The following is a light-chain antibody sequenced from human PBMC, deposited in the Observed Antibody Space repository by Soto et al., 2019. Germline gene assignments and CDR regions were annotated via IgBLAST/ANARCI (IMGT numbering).Light chain of an antibody. J-gene: IGLJ3*02. CDR3: SSYTTISTLEV. CDR1: SSDVGGYNY. CDR2: EVS. V-gene: IGLV2-14*01. Sequence: QSALTQPASVSGSPGQSITISCTGTSSDVGGYNYVSWYQQHPGKAPKLMIYEVSNRPSGVSNRFSGSKSGNTASLTISGLKAEDGADYYCSSYTTISTLEVFGGGTKLTVL.